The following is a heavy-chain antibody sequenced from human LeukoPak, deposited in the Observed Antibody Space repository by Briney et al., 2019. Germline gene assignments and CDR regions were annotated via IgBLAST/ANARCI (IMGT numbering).Heavy chain of an antibody. CDR1: GYSFTTYW. CDR2: IYPGDSDT. CDR3: ARRGYSVNYLIDY. J-gene: IGHJ4*02. D-gene: IGHD1-26*01. V-gene: IGHV5-51*01. Sequence: GESLKISCKGSGYSFTTYWIGWVRQMPGKGLERMGIIYPGDSDTRYSPSFQGQVTISADKSISTAYLQWSSLKASDTAMYYCARRGYSVNYLIDYWGQGTLVTVSS.